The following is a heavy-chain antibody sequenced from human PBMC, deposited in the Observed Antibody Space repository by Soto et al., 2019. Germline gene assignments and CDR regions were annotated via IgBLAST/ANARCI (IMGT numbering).Heavy chain of an antibody. Sequence: SVKVSCKASGGTFSSYAISWVRQAPGQGLEWMGGIIPIFGTANYAQKFQGRVTITADESTTTAYMELSSLRSEDTAVYYCARPTRFYYDSSGQSAWFDPWGQGALVTVSS. CDR2: IIPIFGTA. CDR3: ARPTRFYYDSSGQSAWFDP. V-gene: IGHV1-69*13. D-gene: IGHD3-22*01. J-gene: IGHJ5*02. CDR1: GGTFSSYA.